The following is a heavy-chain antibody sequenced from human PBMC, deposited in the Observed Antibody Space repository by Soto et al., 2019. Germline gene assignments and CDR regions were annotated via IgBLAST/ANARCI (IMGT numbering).Heavy chain of an antibody. V-gene: IGHV4-59*01. Sequence: PSATVSLTFTVFAYFISGCYWSWIRQPPGKGLEWIGYINHAGSTYYSPSLQSRVTISLDSSKNQFSLILTSVIAADTAVYFCATFRRNYFDHWGQGTLVTVSS. CDR2: INHAGST. CDR1: AYFISGCY. D-gene: IGHD3-16*01. J-gene: IGHJ4*02. CDR3: ATFRRNYFDH.